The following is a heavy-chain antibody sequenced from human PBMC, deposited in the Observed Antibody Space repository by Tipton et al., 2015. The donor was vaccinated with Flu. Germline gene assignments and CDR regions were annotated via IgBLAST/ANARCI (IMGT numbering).Heavy chain of an antibody. V-gene: IGHV4-31*03. CDR3: ARRDYSNYVSDPKNWFDP. CDR2: IYYSGST. D-gene: IGHD4-11*01. Sequence: GLVKPSQTLSLTCNVSGGSINSGGAYWTWVRQHPGKGLEWIASIYYSGSTYYNPSLWSRVTISVDTSKNQISLKVISVTAADTAVYYCARRDYSNYVSDPKNWFDPWGQGTLVTVSS. CDR1: GGSINSGGAY. J-gene: IGHJ5*02.